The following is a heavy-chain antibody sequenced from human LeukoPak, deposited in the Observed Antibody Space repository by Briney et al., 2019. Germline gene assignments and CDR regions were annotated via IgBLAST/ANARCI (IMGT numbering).Heavy chain of an antibody. CDR3: ARRTIVATIDY. J-gene: IGHJ4*02. D-gene: IGHD5-12*01. V-gene: IGHV4-39*01. CDR2: IYYDGTT. CDR1: GGSITSRNYY. Sequence: SETLSLTCTVSGGSITSRNYYWAWIRQPPGKGLEWIGSIYYDGTTFYNPSLKSRLTISMDTSKNQFSLILSSVTAADTAVYYCARRTIVATIDYWGQGTLVSVSS.